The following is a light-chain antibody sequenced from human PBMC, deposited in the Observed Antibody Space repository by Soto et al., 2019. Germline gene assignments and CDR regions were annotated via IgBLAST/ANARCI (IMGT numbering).Light chain of an antibody. CDR1: QSVSNNY. Sequence: EIMMTHSPVTLSVPPGEIATLSCRASQSVSNNYLAWYQQKPGQAPRLLIYGASNRATGIPDRFSGSGSGTDFTLTISRLEPEDFAVYYCQQYGSSGTFGQGTKVDIK. J-gene: IGKJ1*01. CDR3: QQYGSSGT. V-gene: IGKV3-20*01. CDR2: GAS.